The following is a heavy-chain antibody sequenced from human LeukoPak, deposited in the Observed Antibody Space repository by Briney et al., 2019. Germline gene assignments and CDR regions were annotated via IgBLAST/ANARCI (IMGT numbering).Heavy chain of an antibody. CDR3: AKRSGYTTGWFFDF. J-gene: IGHJ4*02. Sequence: PGGSLTLSCAASGFIFSSYAMSWVRQAPGKGLEWVSSISGSGDNTYYAESVKGRFTISRDNSKNTLFLQMNSLRAEDTAVFYCAKRSGYTTGWFFDFWGQGTLVTVSS. CDR2: ISGSGDNT. D-gene: IGHD6-19*01. V-gene: IGHV3-23*01. CDR1: GFIFSSYA.